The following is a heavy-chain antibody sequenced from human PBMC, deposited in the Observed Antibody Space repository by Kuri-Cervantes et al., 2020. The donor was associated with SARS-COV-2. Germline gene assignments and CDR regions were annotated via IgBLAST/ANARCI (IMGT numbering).Heavy chain of an antibody. Sequence: ASVKVSCKASGDSFSSYSFSWVRQAPGQGLEWMGWISAYNGNTNYAQKLQGRVTMTTDTSTSTAYMELRSLRSDDTAVYYCARDPKRSSSWYAEGLHFDYWGQGTLVTVSS. CDR2: ISAYNGNT. CDR3: ARDPKRSSSWYAEGLHFDY. J-gene: IGHJ4*02. CDR1: GDSFSSYS. V-gene: IGHV1-18*01. D-gene: IGHD6-13*01.